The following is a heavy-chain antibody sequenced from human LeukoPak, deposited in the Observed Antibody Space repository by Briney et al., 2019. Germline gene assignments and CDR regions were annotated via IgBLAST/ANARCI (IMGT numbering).Heavy chain of an antibody. D-gene: IGHD3-10*01. CDR1: GGSISSYY. CDR3: ARASRITMVRGVITTMPYYYMDV. CDR2: IYTSGST. J-gene: IGHJ6*03. Sequence: SETLSLTCTVSGGSISSYYWSWIRQPAGKGLEWIGRIYTSGSTNYNPSLKSRVTISVDTSKNQFSLKLSSVTAADTAVYYCARASRITMVRGVITTMPYYYMDVWGKGTTVTISS. V-gene: IGHV4-4*07.